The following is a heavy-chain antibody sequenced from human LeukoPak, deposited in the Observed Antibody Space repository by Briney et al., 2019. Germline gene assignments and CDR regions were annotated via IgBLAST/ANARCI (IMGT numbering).Heavy chain of an antibody. CDR2: INHSGST. J-gene: IGHJ4*02. Sequence: SETLSLTCAVYGGSFSGYYWSWIRQPPGKGLEWIGEINHSGSTNYNPSLKSRVTISVDTSKNQFSLKLSSETAADTAVYYCARGNYDFWSGYLYYFDYWGQGTLVTVSS. CDR3: ARGNYDFWSGYLYYFDY. V-gene: IGHV4-34*01. D-gene: IGHD3-3*01. CDR1: GGSFSGYY.